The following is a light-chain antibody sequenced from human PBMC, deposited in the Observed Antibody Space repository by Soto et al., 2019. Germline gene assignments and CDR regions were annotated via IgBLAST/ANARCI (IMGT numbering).Light chain of an antibody. CDR1: QSVGTK. CDR2: GAT. V-gene: IGKV3-15*01. CDR3: QQYNKWSSIS. J-gene: IGKJ5*01. Sequence: EIVMTQFPATLSVSPGERATLSCRASQSVGTKVIWYQQKSGQAPSLLIVGATNRATGVPARFSGSGSGTDFTLTISRLELEDFAVYHCQQYNKWSSISFGQGTRLEI.